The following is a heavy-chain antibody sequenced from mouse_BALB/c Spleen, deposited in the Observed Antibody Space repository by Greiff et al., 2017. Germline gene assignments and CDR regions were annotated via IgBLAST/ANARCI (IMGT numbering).Heavy chain of an antibody. CDR2: IDPSDSYT. D-gene: IGHD2-4*01. Sequence: QAQLQQSGAELVKPGASVKLSCKASGYTFTSYWMHWVKQRPGQGLEWIGEIDPSDSYTNYNQKFKGKATLTVDKSSSTAYMQLSSLTSEDSAVYYCARTITTGAWFAYWGQGTLVTVSA. CDR3: ARTITTGAWFAY. J-gene: IGHJ3*01. V-gene: IGHV1-69*02. CDR1: GYTFTSYW.